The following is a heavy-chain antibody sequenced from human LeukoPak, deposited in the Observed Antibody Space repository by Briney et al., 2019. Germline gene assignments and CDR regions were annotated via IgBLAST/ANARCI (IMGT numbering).Heavy chain of an antibody. CDR2: ISYDGSNK. D-gene: IGHD6-13*01. V-gene: IGHV3-30*04. CDR1: GFTFSSYA. J-gene: IGHJ4*02. Sequence: GGSLRLSCAASGFTFSSYAMHWVRQAPGKGLEWVAVISYDGSNKYYADSVKGRFTISRDNSKNTLYLQMNSLRAEDTAVYYCASGAAAGTTDYWGQGTLVTVSS. CDR3: ASGAAAGTTDY.